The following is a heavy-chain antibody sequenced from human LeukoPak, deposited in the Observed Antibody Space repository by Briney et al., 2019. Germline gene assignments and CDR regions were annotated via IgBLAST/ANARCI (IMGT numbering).Heavy chain of an antibody. CDR3: AAVSMSSIPNYFDY. Sequence: EASVKVSCKASGFTFTSSAMQWVRQARGQRLEWIGWIVVGSGNTNYAQKFQERVTITRDMSTSTAYMELSSLRSEDTAVYYCAAVSMSSIPNYFDYWGQGTLVTVSS. CDR2: IVVGSGNT. J-gene: IGHJ4*02. CDR1: GFTFTSSA. V-gene: IGHV1-58*02. D-gene: IGHD3-3*02.